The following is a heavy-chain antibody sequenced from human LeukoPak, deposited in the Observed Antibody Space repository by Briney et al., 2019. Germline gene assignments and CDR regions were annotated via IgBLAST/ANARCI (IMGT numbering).Heavy chain of an antibody. CDR1: GFTFSSYE. J-gene: IGHJ4*02. CDR2: ISSSGSTI. CDR3: ARGPYSSSWYLLFDY. Sequence: PGGSLRLSCVASGFTFSSYEMNWVRQAPGKGLGWVSYISSSGSTIYYADSVKGRFTISRDNAKNSLYLQMNSLRAEDTAVYYCARGPYSSSWYLLFDYWGLGTLVTVSS. D-gene: IGHD6-13*01. V-gene: IGHV3-48*03.